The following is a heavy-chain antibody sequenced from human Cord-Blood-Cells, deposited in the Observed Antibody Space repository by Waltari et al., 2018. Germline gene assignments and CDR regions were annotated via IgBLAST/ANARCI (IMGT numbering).Heavy chain of an antibody. CDR1: GGSFSGYY. J-gene: IGHJ6*02. V-gene: IGHV4-34*01. CDR2: INHSGST. CDR3: ARGRGEVGLLGV. Sequence: QVQLQQWGAGLLKPSETLSLTCAVYGGSFSGYYWSWIRQPPGKGLEWIGEINHSGSTNDNPSLKSRVTISVDTSKNQFSLKLSSVTAADTAVYYCARGRGEVGLLGVWGQGTTVTVSS.